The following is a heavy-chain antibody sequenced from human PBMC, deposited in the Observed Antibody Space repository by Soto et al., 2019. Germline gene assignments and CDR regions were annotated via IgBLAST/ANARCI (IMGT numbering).Heavy chain of an antibody. V-gene: IGHV2-70*01. Sequence: SGPTLVNPTQPLTLTCTFSGFSLSTSGMCVSWIRQPPGKALEWLALIDWDDDKYYSTSLKTRLTISKDTSKNQVVLTMTNMDPVDTATYYCARVNPSGYCSSTSCPWDWFDPWGQGTLVTVSS. CDR1: GFSLSTSGMC. D-gene: IGHD2-2*03. CDR2: IDWDDDK. J-gene: IGHJ5*02. CDR3: ARVNPSGYCSSTSCPWDWFDP.